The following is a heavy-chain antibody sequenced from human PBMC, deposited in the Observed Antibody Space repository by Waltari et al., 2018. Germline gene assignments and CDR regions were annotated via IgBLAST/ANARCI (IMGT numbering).Heavy chain of an antibody. Sequence: QVQLQQWGAGLLKPSETLSLTCAVYGGSFSGYYWSWIRQPPGKGLEWIGEINHSGSTNYNPSLKSRVTISVDTSKNQFSLKLSAVTAADTAVYYCAREWLSYYYYYMDVWGKGTTVTISS. CDR1: GGSFSGYY. J-gene: IGHJ6*03. CDR2: INHSGST. V-gene: IGHV4-34*01. CDR3: AREWLSYYYYYMDV. D-gene: IGHD3-3*01.